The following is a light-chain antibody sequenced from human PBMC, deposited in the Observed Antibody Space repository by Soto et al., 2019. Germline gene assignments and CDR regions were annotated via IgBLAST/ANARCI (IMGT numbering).Light chain of an antibody. CDR1: QSISSW. J-gene: IGKJ1*01. V-gene: IGKV1-5*01. CDR2: DAS. CDR3: QHYNSYSEA. Sequence: IEVTQSPSTLSASVGDRVTITFRASQSISSWLAWYQQKPGKAPKLLIYDASSLESGVPSRFSGSGSGTEFTLTISSLQPDDFATYYCQHYNSYSEAFGQGTKVDIK.